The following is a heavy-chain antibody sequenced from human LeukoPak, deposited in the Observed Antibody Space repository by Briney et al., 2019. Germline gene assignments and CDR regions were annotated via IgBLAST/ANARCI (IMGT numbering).Heavy chain of an antibody. CDR3: ARVAGVGATVLDY. CDR2: IDAGNGNT. V-gene: IGHV1-3*01. Sequence: ASVKVSCTASGYTFTSYAMHWVRQAPGQRLEWMGWIDAGNGNTKYSQKFQGRVTITRDTSASTAYMELSSLRSEDTAVYYCARVAGVGATVLDYWGQGTLVTVSS. D-gene: IGHD1-26*01. CDR1: GYTFTSYA. J-gene: IGHJ4*02.